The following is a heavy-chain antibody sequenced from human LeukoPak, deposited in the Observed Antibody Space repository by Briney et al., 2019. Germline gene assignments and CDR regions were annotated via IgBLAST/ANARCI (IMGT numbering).Heavy chain of an antibody. Sequence: SETLSLTCTVSGVSISSSSYYWGWIRQPPGKGLEWIGSIYYSGSTYYNPSLKSRVTISVDTSKNQFSLKLSSVTAADTAVYYCARDRYSSGWYQGLLGYWGQGTLVTVSS. CDR1: GVSISSSSYY. D-gene: IGHD6-19*01. CDR2: IYYSGST. V-gene: IGHV4-39*07. J-gene: IGHJ4*02. CDR3: ARDRYSSGWYQGLLGY.